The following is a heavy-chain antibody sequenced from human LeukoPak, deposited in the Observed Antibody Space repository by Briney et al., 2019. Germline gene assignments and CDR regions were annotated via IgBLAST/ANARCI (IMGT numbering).Heavy chain of an antibody. J-gene: IGHJ3*02. CDR1: GFIVSSNY. D-gene: IGHD6-19*01. V-gene: IGHV3-53*01. Sequence: GGSLRLSCAASGFIVSSNYMNWVRQAPGKGLEWVSVIYTGGNTYYADSVKGRFTISRDNSNNTLYLQMHSLRAEDTAVYYCASPSSGQSFDIWGQGTMVTGSS. CDR3: ASPSSGQSFDI. CDR2: IYTGGNT.